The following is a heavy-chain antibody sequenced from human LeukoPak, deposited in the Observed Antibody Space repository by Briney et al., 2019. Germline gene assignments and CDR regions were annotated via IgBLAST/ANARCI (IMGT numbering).Heavy chain of an antibody. V-gene: IGHV3-7*01. Sequence: GGSLRLSCAASGFTFSSYWMSWVRQAPGKGLEWVANIKQDGSEKYYVDSVKGRFTISRDNAKNSLYLQMNSLRAEDTAVYYCARDSLDSSGYNFDYWGQGTLVTVSS. J-gene: IGHJ4*02. CDR1: GFTFSSYW. CDR2: IKQDGSEK. CDR3: ARDSLDSSGYNFDY. D-gene: IGHD3-22*01.